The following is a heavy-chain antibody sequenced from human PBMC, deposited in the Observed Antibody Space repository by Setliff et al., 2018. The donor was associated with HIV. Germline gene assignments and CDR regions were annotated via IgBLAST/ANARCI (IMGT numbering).Heavy chain of an antibody. J-gene: IGHJ6*02. CDR2: IYYTGIT. CDR1: GGSISSGGYY. CDR3: ARLVQVPDWPGMDV. V-gene: IGHV4-31*03. D-gene: IGHD2-21*01. Sequence: SETLSLTCTVSGGSISSGGYYWSWIRQHQGKGLEWIGHIYYTGITYYNPTLRSRLTISLDTSKNQFSLKLSSVTAADTAVYFCARLVQVPDWPGMDVWGQGTAGTVSS.